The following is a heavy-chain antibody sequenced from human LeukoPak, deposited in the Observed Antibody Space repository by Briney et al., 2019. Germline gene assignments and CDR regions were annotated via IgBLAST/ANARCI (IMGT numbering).Heavy chain of an antibody. CDR3: ATISPGRFLEWLERPYNWFDP. CDR2: VDPEDGET. D-gene: IGHD3-3*01. J-gene: IGHJ5*02. Sequence: ASVKISCKVSGYTFTDYYMHWVQQAPGKGLELMGLVDPEDGETIHAEKFQGRVTITADTSTDTAYMELSSLRSEDTAVYYCATISPGRFLEWLERPYNWFDPWGQGTLVTVSS. V-gene: IGHV1-69-2*01. CDR1: GYTFTDYY.